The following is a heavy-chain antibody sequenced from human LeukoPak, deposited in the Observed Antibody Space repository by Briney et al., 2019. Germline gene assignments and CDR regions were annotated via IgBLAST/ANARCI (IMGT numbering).Heavy chain of an antibody. V-gene: IGHV3-49*03. CDR3: SRQIRATTDYFDY. J-gene: IGHJ4*02. CDR2: IRSKAYGGTT. Sequence: GGSLRLSCTASGFTFGDYAMSWFRQAPGKGLEWIGFIRSKAYGGTTEYAASVKGRFTISRDDSKSIAYLQMNSLKTEDTAVYYCSRQIRATTDYFDYWGQGTLVTVSS. D-gene: IGHD5-12*01. CDR1: GFTFGDYA.